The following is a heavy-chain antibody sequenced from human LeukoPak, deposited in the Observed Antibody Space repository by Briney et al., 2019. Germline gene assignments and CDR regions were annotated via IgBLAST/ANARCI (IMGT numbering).Heavy chain of an antibody. V-gene: IGHV3-33*05. CDR1: GFTFSTYG. D-gene: IGHD7-27*01. Sequence: GGSLRLSCAASGFTFSTYGMQWVRQAPGKGLEWVAVIVGDGSKAHYADSVRGRFTVSRDNSKNTLYLQMNCLRAEDTAVYYCARDSITGDNSLDYWGRGTLVTVSS. J-gene: IGHJ4*02. CDR3: ARDSITGDNSLDY. CDR2: IVGDGSKA.